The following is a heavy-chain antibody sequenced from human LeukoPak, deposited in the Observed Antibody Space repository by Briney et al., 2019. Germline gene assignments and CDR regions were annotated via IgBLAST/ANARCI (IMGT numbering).Heavy chain of an antibody. J-gene: IGHJ3*02. CDR3: ARGGSYLSAFDI. CDR2: ISGSGGST. Sequence: GGSLRLSCAASGFTFSSYAMSWVRQAPGKGLEWVSAISGSGGSTYYADSVKGRFTISRDNSKNTLYLQMNSLRAEDTAVYHCARGGSYLSAFDIWGQGTIVTVSS. D-gene: IGHD1-26*01. V-gene: IGHV3-23*01. CDR1: GFTFSSYA.